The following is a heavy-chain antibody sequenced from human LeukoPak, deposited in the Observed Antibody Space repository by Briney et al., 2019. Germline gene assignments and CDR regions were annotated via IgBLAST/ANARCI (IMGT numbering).Heavy chain of an antibody. J-gene: IGHJ5*02. V-gene: IGHV4-4*07. CDR3: ARGHNVDTPMVAPFDP. CDR1: GGSISSYY. D-gene: IGHD5-18*01. CDR2: IYTSGST. Sequence: SETLSLTCTVSGGSISSYYWSWLRQPAGKGLEWIARIYTSGSTNYNPSLKSRVTISVDTSKNQFSLKLSSVTAADTAVYYCARGHNVDTPMVAPFDPWGQGTLVTVSS.